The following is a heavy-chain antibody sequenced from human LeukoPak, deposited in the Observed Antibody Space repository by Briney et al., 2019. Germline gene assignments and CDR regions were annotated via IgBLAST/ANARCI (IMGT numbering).Heavy chain of an antibody. V-gene: IGHV6-1*01. CDR3: ARGRYSAFDI. CDR2: TYYRSKSYY. CDR1: GDTFFNNDVA. D-gene: IGHD1-26*01. J-gene: IGHJ3*02. Sequence: SQTLSLTCVLSGDTFFNNDVAWNWIRQSPSRGLEWLGRTYYRSKSYYEYALSVKSRITITPDTSKNQFSPHLNSLTPEDTAVYYCARGRYSAFDIWGRGTMVTVSS.